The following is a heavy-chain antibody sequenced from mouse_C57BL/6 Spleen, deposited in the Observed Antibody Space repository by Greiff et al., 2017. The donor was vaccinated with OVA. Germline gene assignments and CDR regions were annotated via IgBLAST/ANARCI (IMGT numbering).Heavy chain of an antibody. D-gene: IGHD4-1*01. CDR3: AREGWDGYVDV. CDR1: GFTFSDYG. V-gene: IGHV5-17*01. J-gene: IGHJ1*03. CDR2: ISSGSSTI. Sequence: EVHLVESGGGLVKPGGSLKLSCAASGFTFSDYGMHWVRQAPEKGLEWVAYISSGSSTIYYADTVKGRFTISRDNAKNTLFLQMTSLRSEDTAMYYCAREGWDGYVDVWGTGTTVTVSS.